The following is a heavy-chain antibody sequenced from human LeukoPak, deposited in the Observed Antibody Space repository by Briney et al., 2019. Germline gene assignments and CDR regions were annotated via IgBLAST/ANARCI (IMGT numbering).Heavy chain of an antibody. Sequence: SETLSLTCTVSGGSISSYYWSWIRQPPGKGLEWIGYVYYSGSTNYNPSLKSRVTISVDTSKNQFSLKLSSVTAAYTAVYYCARAYVTITLVRGVTFNWFDPWGQGTLVAVSS. CDR2: VYYSGST. CDR3: ARAYVTITLVRGVTFNWFDP. V-gene: IGHV4-59*01. J-gene: IGHJ5*02. D-gene: IGHD3-10*01. CDR1: GGSISSYY.